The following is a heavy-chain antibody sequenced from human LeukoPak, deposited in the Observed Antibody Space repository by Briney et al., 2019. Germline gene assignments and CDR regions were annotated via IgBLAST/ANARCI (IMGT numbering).Heavy chain of an antibody. Sequence: GASVKVSCKASGYTFTGYYMHWVRQAPGQGLEWMGWINPNSGGTNYAQKFQGRVTMTRDTSISTAYMELSRLRSDDTAVYYCAMDTDIVVVPAAIPGIWGQGTMVTVSS. J-gene: IGHJ3*02. CDR2: INPNSGGT. D-gene: IGHD2-2*01. V-gene: IGHV1-2*02. CDR3: AMDTDIVVVPAAIPGI. CDR1: GYTFTGYY.